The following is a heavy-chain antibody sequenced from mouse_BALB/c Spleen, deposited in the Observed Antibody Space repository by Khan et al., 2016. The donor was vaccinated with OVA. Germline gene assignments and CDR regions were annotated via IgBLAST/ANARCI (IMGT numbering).Heavy chain of an antibody. Sequence: EVQLQQSGAELVKPGASVKLSCTASGFNIKDTYMHWVKQRPEQGLEWIGRIDPANGNTTYDPKFQGKATITADTSSKTAYLQLSSLTSVDTAVYYCVRDYWDVFAYWGQGTLGTVSA. CDR3: VRDYWDVFAY. D-gene: IGHD4-1*01. V-gene: IGHV14-3*02. CDR1: GFNIKDTY. CDR2: IDPANGNT. J-gene: IGHJ3*01.